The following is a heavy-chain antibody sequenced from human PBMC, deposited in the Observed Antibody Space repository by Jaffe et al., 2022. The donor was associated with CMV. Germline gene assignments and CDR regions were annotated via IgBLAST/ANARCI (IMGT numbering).Heavy chain of an antibody. CDR2: IRSKANSYAT. V-gene: IGHV3-73*02. J-gene: IGHJ4*02. D-gene: IGHD6-13*01. Sequence: EVQLVESGGGLVQPGGSLKLSCAASGFTFSGSAMHWVRQASGKGLEWVGRIRSKANSYATAYAASVKGRFTISRDDSKNTAYLQMNSLKTEDTAVYYCTSPVLIAAAGTPIDYWGQGTLVTVSS. CDR1: GFTFSGSA. CDR3: TSPVLIAAAGTPIDY.